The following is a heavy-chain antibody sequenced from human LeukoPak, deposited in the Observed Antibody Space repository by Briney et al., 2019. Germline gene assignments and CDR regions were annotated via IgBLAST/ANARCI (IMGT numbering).Heavy chain of an antibody. D-gene: IGHD3-16*02. CDR3: AKASYYDYVWGSYRPNWFDP. CDR1: GFTFSSYA. V-gene: IGHV3-23*01. CDR2: ISGSGGST. J-gene: IGHJ5*02. Sequence: GGSLRLSCAASGFTFSSYAMSWVRQAPGKGLEWVSAISGSGGSTYYADYVKGRFTISRDNSKNTLYLQMNSLRAEDTAVYYCAKASYYDYVWGSYRPNWFDPWGQGTLVTVSS.